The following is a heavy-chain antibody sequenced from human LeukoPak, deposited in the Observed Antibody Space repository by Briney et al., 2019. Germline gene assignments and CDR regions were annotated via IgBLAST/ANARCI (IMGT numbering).Heavy chain of an antibody. CDR2: ICSGGSNL. Sequence: AGVSLRLSCAGSGFTFSDYYRGWLGQAPGQGLEGVSYICSGGSNLYYADSVKRQFTISRDKAKNSLYLQMNSLRAEDTAVYYCARVRDCSSTSCYWTPYYYYGMDVWGQGTTVTVSS. D-gene: IGHD2-2*01. CDR3: ARVRDCSSTSCYWTPYYYYGMDV. CDR1: GFTFSDYY. V-gene: IGHV3-11*01. J-gene: IGHJ6*02.